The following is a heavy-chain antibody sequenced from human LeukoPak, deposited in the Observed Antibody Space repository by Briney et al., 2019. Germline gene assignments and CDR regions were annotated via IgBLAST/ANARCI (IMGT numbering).Heavy chain of an antibody. Sequence: GGSLRLSCAASGFTFSSYSMNWVRRAPGKGLEWVSYISSSSSTIYYADSVKGRFTISRDNAKNSLYLQMNSLRAEDTAVYYCARGGLRLDYWGQGTLVTVSS. CDR2: ISSSSSTI. CDR1: GFTFSSYS. CDR3: ARGGLRLDY. J-gene: IGHJ4*02. V-gene: IGHV3-48*01.